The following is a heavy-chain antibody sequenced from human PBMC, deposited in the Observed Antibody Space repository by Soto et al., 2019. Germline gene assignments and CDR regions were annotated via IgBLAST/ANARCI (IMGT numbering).Heavy chain of an antibody. D-gene: IGHD1-7*01. Sequence: SETLSLTCAVSGGSFTSNNWWTGVRQPPGQGQEWIGEIYRTGSTNYNPSLKSRVTISLDKSENQFSLKVTSLTAADTAVYYCASRDPGTSVDYWGQGTLVTVSS. CDR2: IYRTGST. CDR3: ASRDPGTSVDY. CDR1: GGSFTSNNW. J-gene: IGHJ4*02. V-gene: IGHV4-4*02.